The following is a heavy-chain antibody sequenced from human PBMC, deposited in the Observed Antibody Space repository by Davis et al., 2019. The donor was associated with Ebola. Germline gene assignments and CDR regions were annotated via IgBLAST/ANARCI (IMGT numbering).Heavy chain of an antibody. CDR1: GGSIDSGGYY. CDR2: IFYRGST. J-gene: IGHJ6*04. Sequence: LRLSCTVSGGSIDSGGYYWSWIRQRPGKGLEWIGYIFYRGSTYYNPSLKIRVTISVDTSKNQFSLRLRSVTAADTAVYYCARRAGFQYYYGMDVWGKGTTVSVSS. CDR3: ARRAGFQYYYGMDV. V-gene: IGHV4-31*03. D-gene: IGHD3-10*01.